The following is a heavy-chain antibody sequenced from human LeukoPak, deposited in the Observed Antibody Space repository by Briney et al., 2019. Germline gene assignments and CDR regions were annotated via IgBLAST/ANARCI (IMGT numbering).Heavy chain of an antibody. CDR3: ARLIRQLVPYYYYYMEV. V-gene: IGHV4-34*01. D-gene: IGHD6-6*01. J-gene: IGHJ6*03. CDR1: GGSFSGYY. CDR2: INHSGST. Sequence: PSETLSLTCTVYGGSFSGYYWCWIRHPQRKGLEWTGEINHSGSTNYNPSLKSRVTISVDTSKNQFSLKLSSVTAADTAVYYCARLIRQLVPYYYYYMEVWGKGATVTVCS.